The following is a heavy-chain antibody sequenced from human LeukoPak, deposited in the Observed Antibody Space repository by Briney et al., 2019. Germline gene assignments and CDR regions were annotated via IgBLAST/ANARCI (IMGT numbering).Heavy chain of an antibody. CDR3: ARDKILAVYYYYMDV. Sequence: ASVKVSCKASGYTFTSYGISWVRQAPGQGREWMGWISAYNGITNYAQKLQGRVTMTTDTSTSTAYMELRSLRSDDTAVYYCARDKILAVYYYYMDVWGKGTTVTVSS. D-gene: IGHD6-19*01. V-gene: IGHV1-18*01. J-gene: IGHJ6*03. CDR2: ISAYNGIT. CDR1: GYTFTSYG.